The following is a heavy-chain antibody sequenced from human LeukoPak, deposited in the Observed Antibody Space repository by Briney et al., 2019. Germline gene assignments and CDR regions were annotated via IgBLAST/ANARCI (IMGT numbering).Heavy chain of an antibody. V-gene: IGHV3-30*03. J-gene: IGHJ4*02. CDR1: GFTFSSYG. Sequence: PGRSLRLSCAAPGFTFSSYGMHWVRQAPGKGLEWVAVIPYDGSNKYYADSVKGRFTISRDNSKNTLYLQMNSLRVEDTAVYYCAPEGDGYILFDYWGQGTLVTVPS. CDR3: APEGDGYILFDY. CDR2: IPYDGSNK. D-gene: IGHD5-24*01.